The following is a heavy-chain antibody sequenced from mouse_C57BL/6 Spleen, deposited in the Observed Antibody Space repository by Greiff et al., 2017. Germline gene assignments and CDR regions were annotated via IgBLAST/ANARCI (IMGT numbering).Heavy chain of an antibody. Sequence: VKLMESGAELVKPGASVKMSCKASGYTFTSYWITWVKQRPGQGLEWIGDIYPGSGSTNYNEKFKSKATLTVDTSSSTAYMQLSSLTSEDSAVYYCARGLGRGDWFAYWGQGTLVTVSA. CDR3: ARGLGRGDWFAY. D-gene: IGHD4-1*01. CDR2: IYPGSGST. J-gene: IGHJ3*01. CDR1: GYTFTSYW. V-gene: IGHV1-55*01.